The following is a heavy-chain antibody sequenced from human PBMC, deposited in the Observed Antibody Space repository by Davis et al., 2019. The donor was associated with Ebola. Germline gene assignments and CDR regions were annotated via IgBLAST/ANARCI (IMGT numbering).Heavy chain of an antibody. CDR1: GFTFNSYA. CDR3: VRVYSGSYDP. Sequence: GGSLRLSCAASGFTFNSYAMSWVRQAPGKGLEWVANIKQGGDEKYYVDSVKGRFIISRDDAKNSLYLQMNSLRAEDTAVYYCVRVYSGSYDPWGQGTLVTVSS. CDR2: IKQGGDEK. D-gene: IGHD1-26*01. J-gene: IGHJ5*02. V-gene: IGHV3-7*01.